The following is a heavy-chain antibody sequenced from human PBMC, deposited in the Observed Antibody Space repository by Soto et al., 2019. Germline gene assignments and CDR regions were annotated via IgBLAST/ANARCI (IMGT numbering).Heavy chain of an antibody. J-gene: IGHJ4*02. CDR1: GGTFSSYT. CDR2: IIPILGIA. V-gene: IGHV1-69*02. Sequence: QVQLVQSGAEVKKPGSSVKVSCKASGGTFSSYTISWVRQAPGQGLEWMGRIIPILGIANYAQKFQGRVTITADKSTSTAYMELSSLRSEDTAVYYCARPEALYSSGWYRGGFDYWGQGTLVTVSS. CDR3: ARPEALYSSGWYRGGFDY. D-gene: IGHD6-19*01.